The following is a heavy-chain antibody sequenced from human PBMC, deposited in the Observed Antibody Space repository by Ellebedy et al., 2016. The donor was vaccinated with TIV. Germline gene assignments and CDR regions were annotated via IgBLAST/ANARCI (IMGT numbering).Heavy chain of an antibody. Sequence: PGGSLRLSCAASGFTFSTYDLHWVRQVTGKGLEWVSAIGTAGDTYNPGSVKGRFTISRENAKNSLYLQMNSLRAGDTAVYYCARATEGLDYWGQGTLVTVSS. CDR3: ARATEGLDY. CDR2: IGTAGDT. CDR1: GFTFSTYD. V-gene: IGHV3-13*01. J-gene: IGHJ4*02. D-gene: IGHD1-14*01.